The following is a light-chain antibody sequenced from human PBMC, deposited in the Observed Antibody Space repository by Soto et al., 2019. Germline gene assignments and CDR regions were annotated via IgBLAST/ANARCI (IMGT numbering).Light chain of an antibody. V-gene: IGKV3-11*01. CDR2: GAT. CDR1: QSVKNY. J-gene: IGKJ1*01. Sequence: EIVLTQSPATLSLSPGERATLSCRASQSVKNYLAWYQHKPGQAPRLLIYGATNRATGIPARFSGSGSGTDFTLTISSLEADDFAVYYCQQRGKWPPWTLRQGTKVDIK. CDR3: QQRGKWPPWT.